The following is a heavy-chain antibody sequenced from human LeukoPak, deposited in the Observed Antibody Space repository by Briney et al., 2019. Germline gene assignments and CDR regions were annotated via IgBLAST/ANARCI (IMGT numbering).Heavy chain of an antibody. CDR1: GGSIGSSSYF. CDR2: IYSGGST. Sequence: ETLSLTCTVSGGSIGSSSYFWGWIRQPPGKGLEGVSVIYSGGSTYYADSVKGRFTISRDNSKNTLYLQMNSLRAEDTAVYYCATRRLRHDPEGPWGQGTLVTVSS. V-gene: IGHV3-66*01. D-gene: IGHD4-17*01. CDR3: ATRRLRHDPEGP. J-gene: IGHJ5*02.